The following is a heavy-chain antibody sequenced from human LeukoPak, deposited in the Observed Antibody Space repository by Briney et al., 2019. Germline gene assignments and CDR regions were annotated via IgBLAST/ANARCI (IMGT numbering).Heavy chain of an antibody. J-gene: IGHJ4*02. CDR2: ISSSGGAT. Sequence: PGGSLRLSCAASGFTFSNYAMTWVRQAPGKGLEWVSVISSSGGATYYADSVKGRFTISRDNSKNTLYLQMNSLRAEDTAIYYCARAAMVRGVDYFDYWGQGTLVTVSS. CDR1: GFTFSNYA. D-gene: IGHD3-10*01. V-gene: IGHV3-23*01. CDR3: ARAAMVRGVDYFDY.